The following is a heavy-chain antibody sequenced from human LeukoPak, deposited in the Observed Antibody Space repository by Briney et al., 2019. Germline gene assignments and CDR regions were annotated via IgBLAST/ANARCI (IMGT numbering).Heavy chain of an antibody. D-gene: IGHD3-22*01. CDR3: AQLSYYYDSSGIRLTNAFDI. J-gene: IGHJ3*02. Sequence: SGPTLVKPPHPLTLTCTFSGFSLSTRGVGVGWIRQLHGKALEWISLLYWDGDKRYSTSLMSRLTIAKDTSKNQVVLTMTNMDPVDTATYYCAQLSYYYDSSGIRLTNAFDIWGQGTMVTVSS. CDR2: LYWDGDK. V-gene: IGHV2-5*02. CDR1: GFSLSTRGVG.